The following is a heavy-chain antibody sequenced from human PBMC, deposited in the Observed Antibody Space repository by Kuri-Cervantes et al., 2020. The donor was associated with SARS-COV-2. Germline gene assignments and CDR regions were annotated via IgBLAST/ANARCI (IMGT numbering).Heavy chain of an antibody. J-gene: IGHJ4*02. D-gene: IGHD2-21*01. CDR3: ARGRFRDY. CDR2: IKQDGSEK. V-gene: IGHV3-7*01. Sequence: GESLKISCAASGFAFSSYWMSWVRQAPGKGLEWVANIKQDGSEKYYVDSVKGRFTISRDNAKNSLYLQMNSLRAEDTAVYYCARGRFRDYWGQGTLVTVSS. CDR1: GFAFSSYW.